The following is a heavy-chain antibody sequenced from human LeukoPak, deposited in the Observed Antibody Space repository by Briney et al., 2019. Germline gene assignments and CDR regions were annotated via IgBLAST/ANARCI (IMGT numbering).Heavy chain of an antibody. Sequence: GGSLRLSCAASGFTFSSYWMHWVRQAPGKGLVWVSRINSDGSSTSYADSVKGRFTISRDNSKNTLYLQMNSLRAEDTAVYYCARYLSYSYYMDVWGKGTTVTVSS. J-gene: IGHJ6*03. CDR1: GFTFSSYW. D-gene: IGHD2/OR15-2a*01. CDR3: ARYLSYSYYMDV. CDR2: INSDGSST. V-gene: IGHV3-74*01.